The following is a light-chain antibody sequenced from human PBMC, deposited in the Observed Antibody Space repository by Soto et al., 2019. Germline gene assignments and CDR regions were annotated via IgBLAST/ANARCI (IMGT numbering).Light chain of an antibody. V-gene: IGKV3-15*01. CDR2: GAA. J-gene: IGKJ2*01. CDR3: QQYNNWPPYY. CDR1: QSVSSN. Sequence: EIVMTQSPATLSVSPGERATLSCRASQSVSSNLAWYQQKPGQAPRLLIYGAATRATGIPARFSGSGSGTEFTLTISSLRSEDFAVYNCQQYNNWPPYYFCQGTKLEIK.